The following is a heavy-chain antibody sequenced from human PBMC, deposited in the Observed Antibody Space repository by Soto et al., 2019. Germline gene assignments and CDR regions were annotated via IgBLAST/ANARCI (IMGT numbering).Heavy chain of an antibody. D-gene: IGHD4-17*01. V-gene: IGHV1-18*04. CDR1: RYTFPSYG. CDR2: ISAYNGNT. J-gene: IGHJ3*02. Sequence: GSVKVSCKASRYTFPSYGSSWVRQAPGQGLEWMGWISAYNGNTNYAQKLQGRVTMNTDTSTSTAYMELRSLRSDDTAVYYCAIVGPGDPDAFDIWGQGTMVTVSS. CDR3: AIVGPGDPDAFDI.